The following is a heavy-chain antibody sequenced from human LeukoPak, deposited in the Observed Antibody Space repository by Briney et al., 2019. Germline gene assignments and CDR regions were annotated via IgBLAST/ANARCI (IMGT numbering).Heavy chain of an antibody. J-gene: IGHJ4*02. Sequence: SETLSLTCTVSGGSMSSYYWSWIRQPPGKGLEWIGYIYYSGSTNYNPSLKSRDTISVGTSKNQFTLKLSSVTAADTAVYYCARGRYGWLPFDYWGQGTLVTVSS. V-gene: IGHV4-59*01. CDR1: GGSMSSYY. D-gene: IGHD3-16*01. CDR2: IYYSGST. CDR3: ARGRYGWLPFDY.